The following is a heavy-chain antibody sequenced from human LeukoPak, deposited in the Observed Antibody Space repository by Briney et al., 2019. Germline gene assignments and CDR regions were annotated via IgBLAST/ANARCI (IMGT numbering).Heavy chain of an antibody. Sequence: PSETLSLTCAVSGYSISSGYYWGWIRQPPGKGLEWIGSIYHSGSTYYNPSLKSRVTISVDTSKNQFSLKLSSVTAADTAVYYCARKLGYNYFDYWGQGTLVTVSS. D-gene: IGHD5-24*01. CDR1: GYSISSGYY. CDR2: IYHSGST. J-gene: IGHJ4*02. V-gene: IGHV4-38-2*01. CDR3: ARKLGYNYFDY.